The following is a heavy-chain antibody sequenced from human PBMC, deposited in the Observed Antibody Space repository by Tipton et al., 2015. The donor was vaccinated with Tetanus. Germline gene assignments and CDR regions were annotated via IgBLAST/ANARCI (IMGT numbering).Heavy chain of an antibody. J-gene: IGHJ5*02. D-gene: IGHD3-16*02. CDR2: IYSSGST. CDR1: GGSIHPYY. V-gene: IGHV4-59*01. Sequence: TLSLTCSVSGGSIHPYYWSWIRQPPGKGLEWIGNIYSSGSTYYNPSLKSRVTISVDTSRNQFSLRLKSVTPADTAMYYCARDYRLSASYAGWFDPWGQGTLVTVSS. CDR3: ARDYRLSASYAGWFDP.